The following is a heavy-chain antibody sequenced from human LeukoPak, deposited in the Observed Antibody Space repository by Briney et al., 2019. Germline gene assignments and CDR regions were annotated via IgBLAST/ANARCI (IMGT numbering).Heavy chain of an antibody. CDR3: ARDREMAARPVFGY. J-gene: IGHJ4*02. V-gene: IGHV1-18*01. Sequence: ASVRVSCKAAGYTFTRYVISWVREAAGHGLEWLGWISAYNGNTNYAQKLQGRVTMTTDTSTSTAYMELRSLRSDDTAVYYCARDREMAARPVFGYWGQGTLVTVSS. CDR2: ISAYNGNT. CDR1: GYTFTRYV. D-gene: IGHD6-6*01.